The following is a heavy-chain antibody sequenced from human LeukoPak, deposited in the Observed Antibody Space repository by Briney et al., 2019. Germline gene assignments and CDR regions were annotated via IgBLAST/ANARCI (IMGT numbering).Heavy chain of an antibody. V-gene: IGHV3-48*02. CDR1: GFTFSSYS. Sequence: GGSLRLSCAASGFTFSSYSMNWVRQAPGKGLEWVSYISSSSSTITYADSVRGRFTISRDNAKNSLCLQMNSLRDEDTAVYYCARDQAYAFDIWGHGTMVTVSS. CDR2: ISSSSSTI. CDR3: ARDQAYAFDI. J-gene: IGHJ3*02.